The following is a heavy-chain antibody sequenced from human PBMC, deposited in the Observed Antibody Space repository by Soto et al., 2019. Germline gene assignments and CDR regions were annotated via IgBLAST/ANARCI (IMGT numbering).Heavy chain of an antibody. Sequence: QVQLRQWGAGLLKPSETLSLSCAVYGGSFTDYYWSWIRQPPGKRLEWIGEINHSGVTNYNPSLKSRVTISVDTSRNQFSLNLSSVTAADTAVYYCARGRGIALRFVDYWGQGILVTVAS. D-gene: IGHD6-13*01. CDR2: INHSGVT. J-gene: IGHJ4*02. CDR1: GGSFTDYY. CDR3: ARGRGIALRFVDY. V-gene: IGHV4-34*01.